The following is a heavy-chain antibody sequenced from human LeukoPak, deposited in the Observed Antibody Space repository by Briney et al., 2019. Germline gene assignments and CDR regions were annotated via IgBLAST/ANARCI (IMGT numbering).Heavy chain of an antibody. CDR1: GFTFISYT. J-gene: IGHJ6*03. D-gene: IGHD3-3*01. Sequence: GGSLRLSCAASGFTFISYTMNWVRQAPGKGLEWVSSISGSSSYIYYADSVKGRFTISRDNAKNSLYLQMNSLRAEDTAVYYCARLYYDFWSGYWAYYYYMDVWGKGTTVTVSS. CDR2: ISGSSSYI. V-gene: IGHV3-21*01. CDR3: ARLYYDFWSGYWAYYYYMDV.